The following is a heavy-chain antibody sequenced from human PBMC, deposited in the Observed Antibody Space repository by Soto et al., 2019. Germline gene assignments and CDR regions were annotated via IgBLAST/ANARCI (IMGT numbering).Heavy chain of an antibody. V-gene: IGHV1-69*13. J-gene: IGHJ4*02. D-gene: IGHD4-17*01. CDR3: ARSPTADLYYFDY. CDR2: IIPIFGTA. CDR1: GGTFSSYA. Sequence: ASVKVSCKASGGTFSSYAISWVRQAPGQGLEWMGGIIPIFGTANDAQKFQGRVTITADESTSTAYVELSSLRSEDTAVYYCARSPTADLYYFDYWGQGTLVTVSS.